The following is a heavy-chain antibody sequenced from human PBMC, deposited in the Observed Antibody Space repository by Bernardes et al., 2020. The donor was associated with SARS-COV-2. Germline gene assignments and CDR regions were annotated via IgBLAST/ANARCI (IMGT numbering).Heavy chain of an antibody. J-gene: IGHJ4*02. CDR1: GGTFSNSA. D-gene: IGHD2-15*01. CDR3: ARMSGHCRGASCYPGQYYFDY. Sequence: SVKVSCKASGGTFSNSAISWVRQAPGQGLEWMGRIIPMFGTADYAQKFQDRVTITADESTNTAYMELSSLRSEDTAVYYCARMSGHCRGASCYPGQYYFDYWGQGTLVTVS. V-gene: IGHV1-69*13. CDR2: IIPMFGTA.